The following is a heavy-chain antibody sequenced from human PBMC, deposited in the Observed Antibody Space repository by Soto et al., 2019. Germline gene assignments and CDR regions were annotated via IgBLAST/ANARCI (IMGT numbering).Heavy chain of an antibody. J-gene: IGHJ4*02. V-gene: IGHV3-9*01. CDR3: SKALYGSSSSPIDY. CDR1: GFTFDDYA. D-gene: IGHD6-13*01. CDR2: ITWNSGYI. Sequence: LRLSCAASGFTFDDYAMHWVRQAPGKGLEWVSYITWNSGYIGYADSVKGRFTISRDNANNSLYLQMNSLKPEDTAFYYCSKALYGSSSSPIDYWGQGTLVTVSS.